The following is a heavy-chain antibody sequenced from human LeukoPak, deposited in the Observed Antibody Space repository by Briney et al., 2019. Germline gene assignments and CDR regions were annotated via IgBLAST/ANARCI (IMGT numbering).Heavy chain of an antibody. Sequence: NPSETLSLTCTVSGGSISSYYWSWIRQPPGKGLEWIGYIHFSGSTNYNPSLKSRVTVSDDKSKNQFSLNLTSVTAADTAVYYCARFTPQGYGWGGYNRFDPWGQGTLVTVSS. CDR2: IHFSGST. V-gene: IGHV4-59*01. J-gene: IGHJ5*02. D-gene: IGHD3-16*01. CDR1: GGSISSYY. CDR3: ARFTPQGYGWGGYNRFDP.